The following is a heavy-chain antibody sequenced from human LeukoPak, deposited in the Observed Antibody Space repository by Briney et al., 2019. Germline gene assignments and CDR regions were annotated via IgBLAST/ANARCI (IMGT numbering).Heavy chain of an antibody. J-gene: IGHJ4*02. D-gene: IGHD5-12*01. CDR1: RFTFSGYA. CDR3: AKEASGHISDYIDY. V-gene: IGHV3-23*01. Sequence: PGGSLRLSCAASRFTFSGYAMSWVRQAPGKGLEWVSAITGSGSNTYYADAVKGRFTISRDNSKNTLYLHMNSLRADDTAVYYCAKEASGHISDYIDYWGQGTLVTVSS. CDR2: ITGSGSNT.